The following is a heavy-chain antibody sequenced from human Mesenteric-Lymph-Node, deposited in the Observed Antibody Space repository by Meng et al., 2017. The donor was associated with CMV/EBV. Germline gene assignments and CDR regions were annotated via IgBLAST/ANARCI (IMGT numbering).Heavy chain of an antibody. CDR1: GYTFSNHD. CDR2: MNPNSGNT. CDR3: ARGQSGYFDY. Sequence: ASVKVSCKASGYTFSNHDINWVRQATGQGLEWMGWMNPNSGNTGYAQKFQGRVTMTRNTSISTAYMELSSLRSEDTAVYYCARGQSGYFDYWGQGTLVTVSS. J-gene: IGHJ4*02. V-gene: IGHV1-8*01.